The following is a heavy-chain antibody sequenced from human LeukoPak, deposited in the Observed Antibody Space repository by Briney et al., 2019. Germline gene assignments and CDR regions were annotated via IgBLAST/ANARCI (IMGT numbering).Heavy chain of an antibody. CDR1: GFTFSSYS. J-gene: IGHJ4*02. CDR2: ISSSSTYI. Sequence: GGSLRLCCAASGFTFSSYSMNWDRQAPGKGLEWVSSISSSSTYIYYADSVKGRFTISRDNAKNSLYLQMNSLRAEDTAVYYCASPLPSGYWGQGTLVIVSS. D-gene: IGHD3-22*01. V-gene: IGHV3-21*01. CDR3: ASPLPSGY.